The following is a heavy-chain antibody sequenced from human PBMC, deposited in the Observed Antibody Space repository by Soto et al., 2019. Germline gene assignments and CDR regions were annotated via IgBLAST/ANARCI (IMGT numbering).Heavy chain of an antibody. CDR3: ATSSGVYFGRRALDY. J-gene: IGHJ4*02. CDR2: IYYSGST. Sequence: SETLSLTCTVSGGSISSYYWSWIRQPPGKGLEWIGCIYYSGSTNYNPSLKSRVTISVDTSKNQFSLKLSSVTAADTAVYYCATSSGVYFGRRALDYWGQGTLVTVSS. V-gene: IGHV4-59*08. D-gene: IGHD3-9*01. CDR1: GGSISSYY.